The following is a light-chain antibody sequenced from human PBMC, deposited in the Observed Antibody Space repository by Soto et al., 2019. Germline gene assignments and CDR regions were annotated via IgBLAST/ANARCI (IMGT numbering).Light chain of an antibody. CDR3: QQYDSYPLT. V-gene: IGKV1-5*03. CDR2: KAS. CDR1: ESIGTW. J-gene: IGKJ4*01. Sequence: DVHMTQSPSTLSASVGDRVTITCRASESIGTWLAWYQQKPGKAPKLLIYKASTLHSGVPSSFSGRGSGTEFTLTISSLQPDDFATYYCQQYDSYPLTFGEGTKVEIK.